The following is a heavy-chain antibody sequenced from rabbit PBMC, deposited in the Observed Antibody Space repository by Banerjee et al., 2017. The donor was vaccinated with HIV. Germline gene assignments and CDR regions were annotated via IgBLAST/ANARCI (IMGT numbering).Heavy chain of an antibody. J-gene: IGHJ4*01. V-gene: IGHV1S40*01. CDR1: GFSFNNNYH. CDR2: IDAGTSGTT. CDR3: ARDLAGVIGWNFKL. D-gene: IGHD4-1*01. Sequence: QSLEESGGDLVKPGASLTLTCTASGFSFNNNYHMCWVRQAPGKGLEWIACIDAGTSGTTYYANWAKGRFTFSKTSSTTVTLQMTSLTAADTATYFCARDLAGVIGWNFKLWGQGTLVTVS.